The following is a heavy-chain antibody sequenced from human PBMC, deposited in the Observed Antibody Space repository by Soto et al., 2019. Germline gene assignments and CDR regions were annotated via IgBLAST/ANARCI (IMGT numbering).Heavy chain of an antibody. V-gene: IGHV3-23*01. Sequence: EVQLLESGGGLVQPGGSLRLSCAASGFTFSSYAMSWVRQAPGKGLEWVSAISGSGGSTYYADSVKGRFTISRDNSKNTLYLQMNSLIAEDTAVYYCARRDYDYIWGSYYSDYRGQGTLVTVSS. CDR2: ISGSGGST. J-gene: IGHJ4*02. D-gene: IGHD3-16*01. CDR1: GFTFSSYA. CDR3: ARRDYDYIWGSYYSDY.